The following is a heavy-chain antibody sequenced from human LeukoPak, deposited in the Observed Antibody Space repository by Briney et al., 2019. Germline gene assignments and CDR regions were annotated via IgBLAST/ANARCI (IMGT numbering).Heavy chain of an antibody. J-gene: IGHJ4*02. CDR1: GFPFIEYS. Sequence: GGSLRLSCTASGFPFIEYSMNWVRQVPGKGLEWIAYIGIDSGNTKYADSVRGRFTISADKTKNSLYLQMNSLRVEDMAVYYCARDHNYAFDNWGQGTLVSVAS. V-gene: IGHV3-48*01. CDR2: IGIDSGNT. D-gene: IGHD1-1*01. CDR3: ARDHNYAFDN.